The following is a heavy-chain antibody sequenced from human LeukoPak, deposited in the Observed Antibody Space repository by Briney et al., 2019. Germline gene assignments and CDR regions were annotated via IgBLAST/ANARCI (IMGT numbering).Heavy chain of an antibody. CDR1: GGSISTYY. CDR3: ARTGSTVTMLYPFDH. J-gene: IGHJ4*02. CDR2: IYYSGSA. D-gene: IGHD4-17*01. V-gene: IGHV4-59*01. Sequence: SETLSLTCTVSGGSISTYYWSWIRQPPGKGLEWIGYIYYSGSANYNPSLKSRVTISVDTSKKQFSLKLSSVTAADTAVYYCARTGSTVTMLYPFDHWGQGTLVTVSS.